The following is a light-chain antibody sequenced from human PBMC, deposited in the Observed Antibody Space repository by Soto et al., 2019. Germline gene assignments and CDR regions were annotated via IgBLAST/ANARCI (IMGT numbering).Light chain of an antibody. V-gene: IGLV2-8*01. CDR3: SSYAGSNNYV. Sequence: QSALTQPPSASGSPGQSVTISCTGTSXDVGGYNYVSWYQQHPGKAPKLMIYEVSKRPSGVPDRFSGSKSGNTAPLTVSGLQAEDEADYYCSSYAGSNNYVFGTGTKVTVL. J-gene: IGLJ1*01. CDR1: SXDVGGYNY. CDR2: EVS.